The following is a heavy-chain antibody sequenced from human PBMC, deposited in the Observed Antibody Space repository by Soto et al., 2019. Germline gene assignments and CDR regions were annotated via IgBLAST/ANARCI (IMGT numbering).Heavy chain of an antibody. V-gene: IGHV1-18*04. CDR1: GYTFTSYG. Sequence: SVKVSCKASGYTFTSYGISWVRQAPGQGLEWMGWISAYNGNTNYAQKLQGRVTMTTDTSTSTAYMELRSLRSDDTAVYYCARRIAVAGTVNWFDPWGQGTLVTVSS. D-gene: IGHD6-19*01. CDR2: ISAYNGNT. J-gene: IGHJ5*02. CDR3: ARRIAVAGTVNWFDP.